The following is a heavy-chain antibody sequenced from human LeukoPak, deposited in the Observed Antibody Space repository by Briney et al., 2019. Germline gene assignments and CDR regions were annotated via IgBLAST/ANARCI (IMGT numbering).Heavy chain of an antibody. Sequence: SQTLSLTCTVSGASISSGTYSWSWIRQPPGEGLEWIGYIYHTGSTYYNPSLKGRVTISVDKSKNQFSLKLSSVTAADTAVYYCARGGSVAGPSYFDYWGQGTLVTVSS. V-gene: IGHV4-30-2*01. J-gene: IGHJ4*02. CDR2: IYHTGST. CDR3: ARGGSVAGPSYFDY. CDR1: GASISSGTYS. D-gene: IGHD6-19*01.